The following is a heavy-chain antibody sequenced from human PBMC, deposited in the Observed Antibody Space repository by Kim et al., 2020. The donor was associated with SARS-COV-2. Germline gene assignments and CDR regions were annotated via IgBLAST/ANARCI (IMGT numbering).Heavy chain of an antibody. CDR3: ARDKSPYYDFWSGYYNWFDP. V-gene: IGHV4-4*07. Sequence: SETLSLTCTVSGGSISSYYWSWIRQPAGKGLEWIGRIYTSGSTNYNPSLKSRVTMSVDTSKNQFSLKLSSVTAADTAVYYCARDKSPYYDFWSGYYNWFDPWGQGTLVTVSS. J-gene: IGHJ5*02. CDR2: IYTSGST. CDR1: GGSISSYY. D-gene: IGHD3-3*01.